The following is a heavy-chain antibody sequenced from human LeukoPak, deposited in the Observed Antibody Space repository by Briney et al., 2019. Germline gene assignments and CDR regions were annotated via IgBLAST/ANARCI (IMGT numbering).Heavy chain of an antibody. D-gene: IGHD5/OR15-5a*01. J-gene: IGHJ4*02. CDR1: GGSFSGYY. V-gene: IGHV4-34*01. CDR3: ARGPSRFDY. CDR2: INHSGST. Sequence: SETLSLTCAVSGGSFSGYYWSWIRQPPGKGLEWIGEINHSGSTNYNPSLKSRVTISVDTSKNQFSLKLSSVTAADTAVYYCARGPSRFDYWGQGTLVTVSS.